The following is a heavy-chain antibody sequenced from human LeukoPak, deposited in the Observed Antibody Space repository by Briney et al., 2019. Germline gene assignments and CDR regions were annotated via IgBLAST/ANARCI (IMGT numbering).Heavy chain of an antibody. CDR3: ARELRELAPLGY. V-gene: IGHV1-18*01. CDR1: GYTFTSYG. J-gene: IGHJ4*02. CDR2: ISAYNGNT. D-gene: IGHD1-26*01. Sequence: ASVKLSCKASGYTFTSYGISWVRQAPGQGLEWMGWISAYNGNTNYAQKLQGRVTMTTDTSTSTAYMELSSLRSEDTAVYYCARELRELAPLGYWGQGTLVTVSS.